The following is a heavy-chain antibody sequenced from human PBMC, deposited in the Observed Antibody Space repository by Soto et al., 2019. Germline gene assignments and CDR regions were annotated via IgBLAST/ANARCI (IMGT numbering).Heavy chain of an antibody. V-gene: IGHV2-70*04. J-gene: IGHJ5*02. D-gene: IGHD6-13*01. CDR1: GFSLSTSGMR. CDR3: ARSIVAAGNRWFDP. CDR2: IDWDDDK. Sequence: SGPTLVNPTQTLTLTCTFSGFSLSTSGMRVSWIRQPPGKALEWLARIDWDDDKLYSTSLKTRLTISKDTSKNQVVLTMTNMDPVDTATYYCARSIVAAGNRWFDPWGQGTLVTVSS.